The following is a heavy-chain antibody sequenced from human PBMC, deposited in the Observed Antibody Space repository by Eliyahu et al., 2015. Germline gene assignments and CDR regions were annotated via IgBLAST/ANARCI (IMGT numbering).Heavy chain of an antibody. CDR2: ISGSGGST. Sequence: SGFTFSSYAMSWVRQAPGKGLEWVSAISGSGGSTYYADSVKGRFTISRDNSRNTLYLQMNSLRADDTAVYYCAKGATYYYYGMDVWGQGTTVTVSS. J-gene: IGHJ6*02. D-gene: IGHD1-26*01. CDR1: GFTFSSYA. V-gene: IGHV3-23*01. CDR3: AKGATYYYYGMDV.